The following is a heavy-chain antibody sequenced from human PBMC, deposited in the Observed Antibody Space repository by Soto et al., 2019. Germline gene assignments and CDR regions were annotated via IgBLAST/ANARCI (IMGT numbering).Heavy chain of an antibody. CDR1: GFTFSSYA. J-gene: IGHJ6*02. Sequence: GGSLRLSCAASGFTFSSYAMHGVRQAPGKGLEWVAVISYDGSNKYYADSVKGRFTISRDNSKNTLYLQMNSLRAEDTAVYYCARDLRGRGIAVAGDASYYYYGMDVWGQGTTVTVSS. CDR3: ARDLRGRGIAVAGDASYYYYGMDV. CDR2: ISYDGSNK. V-gene: IGHV3-30-3*01. D-gene: IGHD6-19*01.